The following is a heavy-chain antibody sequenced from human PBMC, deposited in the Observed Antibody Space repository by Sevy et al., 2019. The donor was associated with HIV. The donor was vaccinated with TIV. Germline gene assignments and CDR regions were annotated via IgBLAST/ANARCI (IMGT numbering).Heavy chain of an antibody. D-gene: IGHD3-22*01. CDR3: ARELSGDYYDSSGYRFFDL. J-gene: IGHJ2*01. CDR1: GFTFSSYG. V-gene: IGHV3-33*01. CDR2: IWFDGRNQ. Sequence: GESLKISCAASGFTFSSYGMNWVRQAPGKGLEWVAVIWFDGRNQYYSESVKGRFTISRRNAKNTLYLQMNSLRAEDTAVYYCARELSGDYYDSSGYRFFDLWGRGTLVTVSS.